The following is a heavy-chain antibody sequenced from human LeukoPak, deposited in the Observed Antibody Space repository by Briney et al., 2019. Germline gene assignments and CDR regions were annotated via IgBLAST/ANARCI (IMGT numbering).Heavy chain of an antibody. V-gene: IGHV3-66*01. D-gene: IGHD3-10*01. CDR1: GFTVSSNY. Sequence: GGSLRLSCAASGFTVSSNYMSWVRQAPGKGLEWVSVIYSGGSTYYADSVKGRFTISRDNSKNTLYLQMNSLRAEDTAVYYCATKRMVRDAFDIWGQGTMVTVSS. CDR3: ATKRMVRDAFDI. J-gene: IGHJ3*02. CDR2: IYSGGST.